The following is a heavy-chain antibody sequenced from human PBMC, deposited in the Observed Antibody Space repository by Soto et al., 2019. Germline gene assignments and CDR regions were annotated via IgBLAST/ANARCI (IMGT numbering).Heavy chain of an antibody. D-gene: IGHD6-19*01. J-gene: IGHJ4*02. CDR3: ARVLTIPRYSSGWYSY. V-gene: IGHV1-8*01. CDR1: GYTFTSYD. Sequence: QVQLVQSGAEVKKPGASVKVSCKASGYTFTSYDINWVRQATGQGLEWMGWMNPNSGNTGYAQKFQGRVTMTRNTSISTAYMELSSLRSEDTAVYYCARVLTIPRYSSGWYSYWGQGTLVTVSS. CDR2: MNPNSGNT.